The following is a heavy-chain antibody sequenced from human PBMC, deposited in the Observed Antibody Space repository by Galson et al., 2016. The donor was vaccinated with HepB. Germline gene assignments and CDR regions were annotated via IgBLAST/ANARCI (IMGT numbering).Heavy chain of an antibody. D-gene: IGHD3-10*01. CDR1: GYTFTSYG. J-gene: IGHJ4*02. CDR3: ARSYPVGVRGVIISDYFDY. Sequence: SVKVSCKASGYTFTSYGISWVRQAPGQGLEWMGWISAYNGNTNYAQKLQGRVTMTTDTSTSTAYMELRSLRSDDTAVYYCARSYPVGVRGVIISDYFDYWGQGTLVTVSS. V-gene: IGHV1-18*01. CDR2: ISAYNGNT.